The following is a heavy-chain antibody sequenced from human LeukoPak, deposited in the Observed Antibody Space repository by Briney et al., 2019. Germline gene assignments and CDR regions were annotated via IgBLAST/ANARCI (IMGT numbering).Heavy chain of an antibody. D-gene: IGHD3-9*01. CDR3: TSDDILPGYYSGPV. V-gene: IGHV3-73*01. CDR1: GVTFSGSA. Sequence: PGGALKLSCAASGVTFSGSAMHWVRHASGKGLEWVGRIRSKANSYSTAYASSVKGRFTIAIKYSKNTAYLKMNSLKTEDTAVYYCTSDDILPGYYSGPVWGQGTLVTVSS. CDR2: IRSKANSYST. J-gene: IGHJ4*02.